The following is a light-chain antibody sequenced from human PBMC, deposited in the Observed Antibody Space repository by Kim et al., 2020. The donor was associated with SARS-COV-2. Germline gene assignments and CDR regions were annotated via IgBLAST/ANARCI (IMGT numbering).Light chain of an antibody. CDR2: RNN. J-gene: IGLJ2*01. Sequence: GQRVTISCSGSSSNIGSNYVYWYQQLPGTAPKLLIYRNNQRPSGVPDRFSGSKSGTSASLAISGLRSEDEADYYCSTWDDSLSGWVFGGGTKLTVL. CDR1: SSNIGSNY. CDR3: STWDDSLSGWV. V-gene: IGLV1-47*01.